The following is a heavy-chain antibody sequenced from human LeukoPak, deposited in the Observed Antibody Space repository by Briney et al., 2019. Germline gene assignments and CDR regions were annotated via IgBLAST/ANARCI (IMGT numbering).Heavy chain of an antibody. CDR1: GGSISSSSYY. CDR3: ARPPQQWLVRVTGAFDI. V-gene: IGHV4-39*01. CDR2: IYYSGST. J-gene: IGHJ3*02. Sequence: PSETLSLTCTVSGGSISSSSYYWGWIRQPPGKGLEWIGSIYYSGSTYYNPSLKSRVTISVDTSKNQFSLKLSSVTAADTAVYYCARPPQQWLVRVTGAFDIWGQGTMVTVSS. D-gene: IGHD6-19*01.